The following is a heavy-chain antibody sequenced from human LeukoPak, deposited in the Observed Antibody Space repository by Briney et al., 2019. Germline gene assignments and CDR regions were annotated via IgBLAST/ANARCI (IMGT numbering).Heavy chain of an antibody. CDR2: IKRDGGEK. D-gene: IGHD2-21*01. CDR1: GLTFSSYW. V-gene: IGHV3-7*05. CDR3: AREGHSGDYFDY. J-gene: IGHJ4*02. Sequence: GGSLRLSCVVSGLTFSSYWMSWVRQAPGKGLEWVANIKRDGGEKYYVDSVKGRFTISRDNAKKSLYLQMNGLRAEDTAVYYCAREGHSGDYFDYWGQGTLVTVSS.